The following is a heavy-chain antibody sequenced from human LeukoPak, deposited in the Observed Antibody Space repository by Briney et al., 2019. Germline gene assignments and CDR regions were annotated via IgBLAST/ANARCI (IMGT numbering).Heavy chain of an antibody. V-gene: IGHV3-23*01. CDR3: AKDLLWFGELFGPNYFDY. CDR2: ISGSGGST. J-gene: IGHJ4*02. CDR1: GFTFSSYA. D-gene: IGHD3-10*01. Sequence: PGGSLRLSCAASGFTFSSYAMSWVRQAPGNGLEWVSAISGSGGSTYYADSVKGRFTISRDNSKNTLYLQMNSLRAEDTAVYYCAKDLLWFGELFGPNYFDYWGQGTLVTVSS.